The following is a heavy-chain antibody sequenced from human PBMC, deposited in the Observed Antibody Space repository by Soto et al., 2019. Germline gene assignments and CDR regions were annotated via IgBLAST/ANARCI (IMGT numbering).Heavy chain of an antibody. V-gene: IGHV4-61*01. Sequence: PSETLSLTCTVSGGSVSSGSYYWSWIRQPPGKGLEWIGYIYYSGSTNYNPSLKSRVTISVDTSKNQFSLKLSSVTAADTAVYYCARSQRELQWLVQFDYWGQGTLVTVSS. CDR3: ARSQRELQWLVQFDY. CDR1: GGSVSSGSYY. CDR2: IYYSGST. J-gene: IGHJ4*02. D-gene: IGHD6-19*01.